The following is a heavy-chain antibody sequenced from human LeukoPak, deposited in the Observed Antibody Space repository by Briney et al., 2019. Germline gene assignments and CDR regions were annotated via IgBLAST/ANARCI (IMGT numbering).Heavy chain of an antibody. V-gene: IGHV3-30*02. J-gene: IGHJ4*02. D-gene: IGHD5-12*01. Sequence: GGSLRLSCAASGFTFSNSGMHLVRQAPGKGLEWVAFMSYDGSNRYYADSVKGRFTISRDNSKNTLYLQMNSLRAEDTAVYYCAKETRGSYSDYWGQGTLVTVSS. CDR2: MSYDGSNR. CDR3: AKETRGSYSDY. CDR1: GFTFSNSG.